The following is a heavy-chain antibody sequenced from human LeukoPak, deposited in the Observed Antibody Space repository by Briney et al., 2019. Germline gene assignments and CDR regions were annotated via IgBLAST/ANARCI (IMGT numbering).Heavy chain of an antibody. CDR2: INPNSGGT. V-gene: IGHV1-2*02. J-gene: IGHJ5*02. CDR3: ARDRVVVPAARLTEFDP. Sequence: ASVKVSFKASGYTFTVYYMHWVRQAPGQGLEWMGWINPNSGGTNYAQKFQGRVTMTRDTSISTAYMELSRLRSDDTAVYYCARDRVVVPAARLTEFDPWGQGTLVTVSS. D-gene: IGHD2-2*01. CDR1: GYTFTVYY.